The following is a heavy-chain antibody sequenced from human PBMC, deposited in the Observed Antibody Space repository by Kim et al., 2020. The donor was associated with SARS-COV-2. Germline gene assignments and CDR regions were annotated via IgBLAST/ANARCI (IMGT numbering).Heavy chain of an antibody. CDR1: GFAFRSYT. Sequence: GGSLRLSCAASGFAFRSYTMSWIRQAPGKGLEWVSSIRGDGSTYYADSVKGRFTISRDNAQHTLYLHMNSLTDEDAAVYYCAELPTSLNVLTGYPLDYW. CDR2: IRGDGST. V-gene: IGHV3-23*01. J-gene: IGHJ4*01. CDR3: AELPTSLNVLTGYPLDY. D-gene: IGHD3-9*01.